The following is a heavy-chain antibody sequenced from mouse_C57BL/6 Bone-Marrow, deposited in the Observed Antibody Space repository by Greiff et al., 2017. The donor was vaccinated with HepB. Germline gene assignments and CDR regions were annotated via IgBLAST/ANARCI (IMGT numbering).Heavy chain of an antibody. Sequence: EVMLVESGGGLVKPGGSLKLSCAASGFTFSDYGMHWVRQAPEKGLEWVAYISSGSSTIYYADTVKGRFTISRDNAKNTLFLQMTSLRSEDTAMYYCARPYYDYDWFACWGQGTRVTVSA. D-gene: IGHD2-4*01. J-gene: IGHJ3*01. V-gene: IGHV5-17*01. CDR2: ISSGSSTI. CDR3: ARPYYDYDWFAC. CDR1: GFTFSDYG.